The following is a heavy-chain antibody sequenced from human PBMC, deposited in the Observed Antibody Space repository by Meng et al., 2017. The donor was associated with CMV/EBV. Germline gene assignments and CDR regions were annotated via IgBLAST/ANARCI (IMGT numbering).Heavy chain of an antibody. Sequence: ASVKVSCKASGYTFTGYYMHWVRQAPGQGLEWMGWINLNSGGTNYAQKFQGRVTMTRDTSISTAYMELSRLRSDDTAVYYCARDGVVFGVVTLFDYWGQGTLVTVSS. CDR1: GYTFTGYY. J-gene: IGHJ4*02. CDR3: ARDGVVFGVVTLFDY. CDR2: INLNSGGT. V-gene: IGHV1-2*02. D-gene: IGHD3-3*01.